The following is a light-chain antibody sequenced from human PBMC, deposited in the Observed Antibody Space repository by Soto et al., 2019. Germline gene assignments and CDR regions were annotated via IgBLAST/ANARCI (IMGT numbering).Light chain of an antibody. CDR1: QSVLYSSNNKNY. CDR3: QQYYSTPYT. CDR2: WAS. V-gene: IGKV4-1*01. Sequence: DIVMTQSPDSLAVSLGERATINCKSSQSVLYSSNNKNYLAWYQQKPGQPPKLLIYWASTRESGVADRFSGSGSGTDFTLTISSLQAEDVAVYYCQQYYSTPYTFGQVTTLEIK. J-gene: IGKJ2*01.